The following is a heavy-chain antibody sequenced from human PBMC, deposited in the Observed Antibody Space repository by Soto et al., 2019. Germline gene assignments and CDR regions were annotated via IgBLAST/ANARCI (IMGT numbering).Heavy chain of an antibody. CDR1: GGSFSGYY. Sequence: QVQLQQWGAGLLKPSETLSLTCAVYGGSFSGYYWSWIRQPPGKGLEWSGEINHSGSTNYNPSLKSRVTISVDTSKNQFSLKLSSVTAADTAVYYCARVRIVVVPAAIQYYYYYGMDVWGQGTTVTVSS. J-gene: IGHJ6*02. CDR3: ARVRIVVVPAAIQYYYYYGMDV. V-gene: IGHV4-34*01. D-gene: IGHD2-2*02. CDR2: INHSGST.